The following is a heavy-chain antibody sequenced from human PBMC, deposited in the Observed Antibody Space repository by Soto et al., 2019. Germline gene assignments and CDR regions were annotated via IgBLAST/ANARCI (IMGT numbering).Heavy chain of an antibody. CDR3: ARLKLYGSGSYLPNYYYYGMDV. D-gene: IGHD3-10*01. CDR1: GGSFSGYY. V-gene: IGHV4-34*01. Sequence: LSLTCAVYGGSFSGYYWSWIRQPPGKGLEWIGEINHSGSTNYNPSLKSRVTISVDTSKNQFSLKLSSVTAADTAVYYCARLKLYGSGSYLPNYYYYGMDVWGQGTTVTVSS. J-gene: IGHJ6*02. CDR2: INHSGST.